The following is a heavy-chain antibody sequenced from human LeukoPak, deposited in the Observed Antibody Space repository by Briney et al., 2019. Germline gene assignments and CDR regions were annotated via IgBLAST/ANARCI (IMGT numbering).Heavy chain of an antibody. CDR1: GGTFSSYA. D-gene: IGHD3-10*01. CDR2: IIPILGIA. CDR3: ARDPSPLDYGSSGGY. J-gene: IGHJ4*02. V-gene: IGHV1-69*04. Sequence: SVKVSCKASGGTFSSYAISWVRQAPGQGLEWMGRIIPILGIANYAQKFQGRVTITADKSTSTAYMELSSLRSEDTAVYYCARDPSPLDYGSSGGYWGQGTLVTVSS.